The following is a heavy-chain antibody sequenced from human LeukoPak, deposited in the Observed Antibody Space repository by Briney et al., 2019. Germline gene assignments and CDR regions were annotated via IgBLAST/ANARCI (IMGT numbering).Heavy chain of an antibody. J-gene: IGHJ3*01. Sequence: GGSLRLSCAASGFTFSSYGMHWVRQAPGKGLEWVSYISGSGSTIYYADSVKGRFAIPRDNAKNSLYLQLNSLRAEDTAVYYCARGRIVGATPADYWGQGTMVTVSS. CDR1: GFTFSSYG. CDR3: ARGRIVGATPADY. V-gene: IGHV3-48*04. D-gene: IGHD1-26*01. CDR2: ISGSGSTI.